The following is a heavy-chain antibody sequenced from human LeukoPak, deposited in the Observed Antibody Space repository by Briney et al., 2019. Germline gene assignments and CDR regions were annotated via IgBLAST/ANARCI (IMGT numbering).Heavy chain of an antibody. CDR1: GYSISSGYY. V-gene: IGHV4-38-2*01. CDR3: ARQGPQYYDYVWGSYRDYYYYYMDV. D-gene: IGHD3-16*02. CDR2: IYHSGST. J-gene: IGHJ6*03. Sequence: SETLSPTCAVSGYSISSGYYWGWIRQPPGKGLERIGSIYHSGSTYYNPSLKSRVTILVDTSKNQFSLKLSSVTAADTAVYYCARQGPQYYDYVWGSYRDYYYYYMDVWGKGTTVTVSS.